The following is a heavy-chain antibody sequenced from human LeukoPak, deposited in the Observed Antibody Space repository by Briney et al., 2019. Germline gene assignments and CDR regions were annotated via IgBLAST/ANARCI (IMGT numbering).Heavy chain of an antibody. CDR3: ARDRGDYYYLDY. V-gene: IGHV3-33*01. D-gene: IGHD4-17*01. Sequence: GGSLRLSCAASGFIFSSYGMHWVRQAPGQGLEWVAFIWYDGSTQYYADSVKGRFTISRDNSKNTLYLQMDSLGAEDTGVYYCARDRGDYYYLDYWGQGTLVTVSS. CDR2: IWYDGSTQ. J-gene: IGHJ4*02. CDR1: GFIFSSYG.